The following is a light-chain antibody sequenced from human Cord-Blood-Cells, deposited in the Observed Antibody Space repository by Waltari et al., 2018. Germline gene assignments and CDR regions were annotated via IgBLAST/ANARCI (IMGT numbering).Light chain of an antibody. V-gene: IGLV2-23*01. J-gene: IGLJ3*02. CDR3: CSYAGSSTFRV. CDR1: SRDVCGYNL. CDR2: EGS. Sequence: QSALTQPASVSGSPGQSITISCTGTSRDVCGYNLFSWYQQHPGKAPKPMIYEGSKRPSGVSNRFSGSKSGNTASLTISGLQAEDEADYYCCSYAGSSTFRVFGGGTKLTVL.